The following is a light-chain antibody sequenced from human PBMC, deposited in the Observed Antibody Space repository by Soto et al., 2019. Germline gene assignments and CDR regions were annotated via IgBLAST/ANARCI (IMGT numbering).Light chain of an antibody. CDR3: QQYGSSPQT. CDR1: QSVSSSY. CDR2: GAS. J-gene: IGKJ4*01. V-gene: IGKV3-20*01. Sequence: EIVLTPSPGTLSLSPGERATLSCRASQSVSSSYLAWYQQKPGQAPRLLIYGASSRATGIPDRFSGSGSGTDFTLTISRLEPEDFAVYYCQQYGSSPQTFGGGTKVDNK.